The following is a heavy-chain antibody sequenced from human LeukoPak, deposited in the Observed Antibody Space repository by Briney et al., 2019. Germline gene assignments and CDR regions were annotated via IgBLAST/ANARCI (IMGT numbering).Heavy chain of an antibody. V-gene: IGHV1-2*02. CDR2: INPNSGGT. D-gene: IGHD3-10*01. CDR3: ARVSPNGSGSYSIFDY. CDR1: GYTFTGYY. J-gene: IGHJ4*02. Sequence: ASVKVSCKASGYTFTGYYMHCVRQAPGQGLEWMGWINPNSGGTNYAQKFQGRATMTRDTSISTAYMELSRLRSDDTAVYYCARVSPNGSGSYSIFDYWGQGTLVTVSS.